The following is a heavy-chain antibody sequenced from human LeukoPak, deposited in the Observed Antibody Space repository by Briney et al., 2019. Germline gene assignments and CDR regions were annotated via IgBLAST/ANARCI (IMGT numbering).Heavy chain of an antibody. D-gene: IGHD2-8*02. CDR3: ATYRQVLLPFES. V-gene: IGHV3-23*01. CDR1: GFTFSTFA. J-gene: IGHJ4*02. CDR2: IFPSGGEI. Sequence: RGSLRLSCAASGFTFSTFAMIGVSQPPGKGLEWVSSIFPSGGEIHYADSVRGRFTISRDNSKSTLSLQMNSLRAEDTAIYYCATYRQVLLPFESWGQGTLVTVSS.